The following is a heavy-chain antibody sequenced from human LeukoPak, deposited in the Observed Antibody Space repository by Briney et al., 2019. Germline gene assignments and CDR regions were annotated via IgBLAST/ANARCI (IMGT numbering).Heavy chain of an antibody. D-gene: IGHD3-3*01. CDR1: GFSFRSHW. CDR3: ARASSLYYDFWSGITA. J-gene: IGHJ5*02. V-gene: IGHV3-20*04. CDR2: INWNGGST. Sequence: GGSLRLSCAASGFSFRSHWMSWVRQAPGKGLEWVSGINWNGGSTGYADSVKGRFTISRDNAKNSLYLQMNSLRGEDTALYYCARASSLYYDFWSGITAWGQGSLVTVSS.